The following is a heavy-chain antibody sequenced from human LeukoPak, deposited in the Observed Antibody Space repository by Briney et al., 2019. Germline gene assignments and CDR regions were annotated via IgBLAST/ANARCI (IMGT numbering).Heavy chain of an antibody. J-gene: IGHJ4*02. V-gene: IGHV3-64*02. CDR2: ISGNGVST. Sequence: GGSLRLSCAASGFTFSNYAIHWVRQAPGKGLEYVSAISGNGVSTYYADSVKGRFTISRDNSKNTVYLQMGSLRAEDTAVYYCAARIAVAGIDYWGQGTLVTVSS. CDR1: GFTFSNYA. D-gene: IGHD6-19*01. CDR3: AARIAVAGIDY.